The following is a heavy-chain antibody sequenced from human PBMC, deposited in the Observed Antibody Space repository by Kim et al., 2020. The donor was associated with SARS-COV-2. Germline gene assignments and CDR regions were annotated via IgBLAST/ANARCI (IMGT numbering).Heavy chain of an antibody. CDR1: GFTFSDYY. CDR3: ARDPARGGVHNWFDP. J-gene: IGHJ5*02. D-gene: IGHD6-25*01. CDR2: ISSSGSTI. V-gene: IGHV3-11*01. Sequence: GGSPRLSCAASGFTFSDYYMSWIRQAPGKGLEWVSYISSSGSTIYYADSVKGRFTISRDNAKNSLYLQMNSLRAEDTAVYYCARDPARGGVHNWFDPWGQGTLVTVSS.